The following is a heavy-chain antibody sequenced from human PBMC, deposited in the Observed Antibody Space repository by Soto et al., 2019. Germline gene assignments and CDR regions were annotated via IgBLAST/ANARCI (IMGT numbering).Heavy chain of an antibody. CDR3: AHSDGGYEIIYFDF. V-gene: IGHV2-5*01. CDR2: IYYNDDR. J-gene: IGHJ4*02. CDR1: GFSFPTAGVA. D-gene: IGHD5-12*01. Sequence: QITLQESGPTLVKPTQTLTLTCTFSGFSFPTAGVAVGWIRQTPGGALEWLTLIYYNDDRRFSPSLKTRLTITGDTSKNQVVLSLTNVDPGDTATYFCAHSDGGYEIIYFDFWGQGIPVTVSS.